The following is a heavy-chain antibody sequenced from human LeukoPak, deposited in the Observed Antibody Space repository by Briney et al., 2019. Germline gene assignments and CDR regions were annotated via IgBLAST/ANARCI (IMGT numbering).Heavy chain of an antibody. CDR2: ISGSGGST. D-gene: IGHD2-15*01. Sequence: PGGSLRLSCAASGFTFSSYAMSWVRQAPGKGLEWVSAISGSGGSTYYADSVKGRFTISRDNSKNTLSLQMNSLRGEDTAVYYCAKGILGYCSGVTCYPFDYWGQGTLVTVSS. V-gene: IGHV3-23*01. CDR1: GFTFSSYA. J-gene: IGHJ4*02. CDR3: AKGILGYCSGVTCYPFDY.